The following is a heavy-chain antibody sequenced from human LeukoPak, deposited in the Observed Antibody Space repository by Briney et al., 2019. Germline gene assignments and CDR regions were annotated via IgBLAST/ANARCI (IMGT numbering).Heavy chain of an antibody. Sequence: GGSLRLSCAASGFTVSDYYMTWIRQAPGKGLDWVSYISFSGSTIYYADSVKGRFTISRDNAKNSLYLQMNSLRAEDTAVYYCARVHYYYDSSGYYTNAYYFDYWGQGTLVTVSS. D-gene: IGHD3-22*01. CDR2: ISFSGSTI. CDR3: ARVHYYYDSSGYYTNAYYFDY. V-gene: IGHV3-11*01. J-gene: IGHJ4*02. CDR1: GFTVSDYY.